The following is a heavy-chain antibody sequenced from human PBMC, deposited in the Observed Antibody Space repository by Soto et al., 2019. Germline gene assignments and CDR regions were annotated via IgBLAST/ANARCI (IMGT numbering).Heavy chain of an antibody. CDR1: GFTFSGYS. D-gene: IGHD1-26*01. CDR3: TRHWLATREFDY. CDR2: ISSSSGHI. J-gene: IGHJ4*02. V-gene: IGHV3-21*01. Sequence: TGGSLRLSCAASGFTFSGYSMNWVRQAPGKGLEWVSSISSSSGHIYYADSLKGRFTISRDNAKNSLYLQMNSLRAEDTAVYYCTRHWLATREFDYWGQGTLVTVSS.